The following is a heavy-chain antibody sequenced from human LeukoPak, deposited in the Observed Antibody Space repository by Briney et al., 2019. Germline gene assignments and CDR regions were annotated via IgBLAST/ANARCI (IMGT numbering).Heavy chain of an antibody. CDR3: ARVTSTIFGLVNPDY. Sequence: GGSLRLSCAASGFTFSSYWMSWVRQAPGEGLEWVANIKQDGREKYYVDSVKGRFTISRDNGKNSLYLQMISLRAEDTAVYYCARVTSTIFGLVNPDYWGRGTLVTVSS. D-gene: IGHD3-3*01. J-gene: IGHJ4*02. CDR2: IKQDGREK. CDR1: GFTFSSYW. V-gene: IGHV3-7*01.